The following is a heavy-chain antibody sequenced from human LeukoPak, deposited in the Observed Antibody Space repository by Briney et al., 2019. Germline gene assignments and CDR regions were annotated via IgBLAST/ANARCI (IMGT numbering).Heavy chain of an antibody. D-gene: IGHD2-21*01. V-gene: IGHV4-4*07. CDR3: ARWHSHGRYFDY. J-gene: IGHJ4*02. CDR2: INTSGST. CDR1: DGSISSYY. Sequence: SETLSLTCTVYDGSISSYYWSWIRQPAGKGLELVAFINTSGSTKANPSLKSRVTMSVDTSKNQVSLILTSVTAADTAVYYCARWHSHGRYFDYWGQGALVTVSS.